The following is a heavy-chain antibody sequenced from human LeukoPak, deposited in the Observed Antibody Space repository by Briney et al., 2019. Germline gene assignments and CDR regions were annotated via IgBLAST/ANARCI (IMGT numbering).Heavy chain of an antibody. D-gene: IGHD3-22*01. CDR2: IYHSGTT. J-gene: IGHJ5*02. Sequence: SGTLSLTCAVSGAFITNSHWWSWARQPPGKGLEWIGEIYHSGTTNYNPSLKSRVTMSVDKSKNQFSLKLSSVTAADTAVYYCAGERVVVPRVPNWFDPWGQGTLVTVSS. CDR1: GAFITNSHW. CDR3: AGERVVVPRVPNWFDP. V-gene: IGHV4-4*02.